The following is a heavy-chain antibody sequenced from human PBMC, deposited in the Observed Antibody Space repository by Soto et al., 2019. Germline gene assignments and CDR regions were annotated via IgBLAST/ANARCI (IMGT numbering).Heavy chain of an antibody. Sequence: QVHLVQSGAEVKKPGASVKVSCKASGYTFTGNYIHWVRQAPGQGLEWMGWVNPDNGGTTSAQKFKGRVTMTRDTSVNTAYMELTRLTSDETAVYYCARDPRPPSGWLGFWEYGMDVWGQGTTVTVSS. CDR1: GYTFTGNY. CDR3: ARDPRPPSGWLGFWEYGMDV. CDR2: VNPDNGGT. D-gene: IGHD3-3*01. J-gene: IGHJ6*02. V-gene: IGHV1-2*02.